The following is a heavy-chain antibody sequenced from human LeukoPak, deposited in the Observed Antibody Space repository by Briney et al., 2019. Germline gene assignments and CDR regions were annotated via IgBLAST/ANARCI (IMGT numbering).Heavy chain of an antibody. J-gene: IGHJ4*01. Sequence: SETLSLTCAVYGGSFSGYYWSWIRQPPGKGLEWIGEINHSGSTNYNPSLKSRVTISVDTSKNQFSLKLSSVTAADTAVYYCARRPPKREYDFWSGYYDYWGQEPWSPSPQ. CDR3: ARRPPKREYDFWSGYYDY. CDR1: GGSFSGYY. CDR2: INHSGST. V-gene: IGHV4-34*01. D-gene: IGHD3-3*01.